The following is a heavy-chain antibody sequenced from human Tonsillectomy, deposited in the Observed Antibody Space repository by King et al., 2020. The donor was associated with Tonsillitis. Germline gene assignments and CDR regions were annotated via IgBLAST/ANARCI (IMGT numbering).Heavy chain of an antibody. Sequence: VQLVESGGGVVQPGRSLRLSCAASGFTFSSYGMHWVRQAPGKGLEWVAVVSYDGSEKYYADSVKGRFTISRDNSKNTLYLQMNSLRAEDTAVYYCAKSNRGSSSTKLWSMDVWGKGTTVTVSS. D-gene: IGHD6-6*01. CDR3: AKSNRGSSSTKLWSMDV. CDR1: GFTFSSYG. J-gene: IGHJ6*03. CDR2: VSYDGSEK. V-gene: IGHV3-30*18.